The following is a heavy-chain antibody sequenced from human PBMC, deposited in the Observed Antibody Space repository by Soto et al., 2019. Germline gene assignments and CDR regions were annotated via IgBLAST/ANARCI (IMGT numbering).Heavy chain of an antibody. CDR3: ATSRRSYDSSGHYYYYGLDV. D-gene: IGHD3-22*01. CDR1: GFTFSSYN. V-gene: IGHV3-21*01. Sequence: PGGSLRLSCAASGFTFSSYNMNWVRQAPGKGLEWVSSISSSRSYIYYAESLKGRFTISRDNAKNSLYLQMNGLRAEDSAVYYCATSRRSYDSSGHYYYYGLDVWGQGTMVAVSS. J-gene: IGHJ6*02. CDR2: ISSSRSYI.